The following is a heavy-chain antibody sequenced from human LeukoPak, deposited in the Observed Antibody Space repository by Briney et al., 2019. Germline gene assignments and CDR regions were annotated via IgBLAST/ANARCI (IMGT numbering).Heavy chain of an antibody. CDR2: IYYSGST. CDR3: ARTYYDILTGYREFDY. D-gene: IGHD3-9*01. CDR1: GGSVSSGSYY. V-gene: IGHV4-61*01. Sequence: SETLSLTCTVSGGSVSSGSYYWRWIRQPPGKGLEWIGYIYYSGSTDYNPSLKSRVTISVDTSKNQFSLKLSSVTAADTAVYYCARTYYDILTGYREFDYWGQGTLVTVSS. J-gene: IGHJ4*02.